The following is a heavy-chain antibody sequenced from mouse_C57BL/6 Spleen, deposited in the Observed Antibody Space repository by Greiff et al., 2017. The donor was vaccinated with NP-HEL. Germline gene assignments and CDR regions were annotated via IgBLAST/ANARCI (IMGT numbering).Heavy chain of an antibody. CDR3: ARDYGSSSGFAY. J-gene: IGHJ3*01. D-gene: IGHD1-1*01. V-gene: IGHV1-61*01. CDR2: IYPSDSET. Sequence: QVQLQQPGAELVRPGSSVKLSCKASGYTFTSYWMDWVKQRPGQGLEWIGNIYPSDSETHYNQKFKDKATLTVDKSSSTAYMQLSSLTSEDSAVYYCARDYGSSSGFAYWGQGTLVTVSA. CDR1: GYTFTSYW.